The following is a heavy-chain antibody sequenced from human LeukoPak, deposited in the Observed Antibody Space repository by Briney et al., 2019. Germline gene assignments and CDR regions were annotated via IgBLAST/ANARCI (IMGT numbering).Heavy chain of an antibody. CDR1: GFTFSSYA. D-gene: IGHD5-18*01. CDR3: PKDGYSYGYSPPYYFDY. J-gene: IGHJ4*02. CDR2: ISGSGGST. V-gene: IGHV3-23*01. Sequence: GGSLRLSCAASGFTFSSYAMSWVRQAPGKGLEWVSAISGSGGSTYYADSVKGRFTISRDNSKNTLSLQMNSLRVEDTAVYYCPKDGYSYGYSPPYYFDYWGQGTLVTVSS.